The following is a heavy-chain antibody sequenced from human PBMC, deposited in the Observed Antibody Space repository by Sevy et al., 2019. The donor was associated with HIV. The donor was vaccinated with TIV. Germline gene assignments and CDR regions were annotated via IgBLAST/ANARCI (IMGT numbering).Heavy chain of an antibody. CDR2: FDPEDGET. V-gene: IGHV1-24*01. CDR3: AITKDYYDNSGSPFDY. Sequence: ASVKVSCKVSGYTLTKLAMHWVRQAPGKGLEWMGTFDPEDGETIYAQKFQGRVTMTEDPSIDTAYMELSSLRSEDTAVFYCAITKDYYDNSGSPFDYWGQGTLVTVSS. CDR1: GYTLTKLA. D-gene: IGHD3-22*01. J-gene: IGHJ4*02.